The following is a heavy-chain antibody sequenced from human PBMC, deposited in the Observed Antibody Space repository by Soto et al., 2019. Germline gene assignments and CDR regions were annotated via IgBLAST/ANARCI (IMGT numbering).Heavy chain of an antibody. CDR2: IYYSGST. CDR1: GGSISSYY. V-gene: IGHV4-59*01. J-gene: IGHJ6*02. Sequence: TLSLTCTVSGGSISSYYWSWIRQPPGKGLEWIGYIYYSGSTNYNPSLKSRVTVSVDTSKNQFSLKLSSVTAADTAVYYCARDKYYGSGSFDYGMDVWGQGTTVTVSS. CDR3: ARDKYYGSGSFDYGMDV. D-gene: IGHD3-10*01.